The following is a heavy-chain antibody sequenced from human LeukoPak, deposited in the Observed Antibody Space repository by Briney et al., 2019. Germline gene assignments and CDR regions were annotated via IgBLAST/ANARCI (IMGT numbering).Heavy chain of an antibody. D-gene: IGHD2-2*02. Sequence: PGGSLRLSCAASGFTFSSYAMSWVRQAPGKGLEWVSAIRGSGGSTYYADSVKGRFTISRDNSMNTLYLQMNSLRAEDTAVYYCAKDFGRVVPAAIQPFDYWGQGTLVTVSS. CDR3: AKDFGRVVPAAIQPFDY. CDR2: IRGSGGST. J-gene: IGHJ4*02. V-gene: IGHV3-23*01. CDR1: GFTFSSYA.